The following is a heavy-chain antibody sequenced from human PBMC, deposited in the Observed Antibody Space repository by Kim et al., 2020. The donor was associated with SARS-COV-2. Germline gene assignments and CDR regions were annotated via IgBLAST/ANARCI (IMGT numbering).Heavy chain of an antibody. V-gene: IGHV3-23*01. J-gene: IGHJ2*01. CDR3: AKFIVVVPAAMGPTAYVDL. CDR1: VFTFSSYA. D-gene: IGHD2-2*01. Sequence: GGSLRLSCAASVFTFSSYAMSWVRQAPGKGLEWVSAISGSGGSTYYADSVKGRFTISRDNSKNTLYLQMNSLRAEDTAVYYCAKFIVVVPAAMGPTAYVDLWGRGTLGTVSS. CDR2: ISGSGGST.